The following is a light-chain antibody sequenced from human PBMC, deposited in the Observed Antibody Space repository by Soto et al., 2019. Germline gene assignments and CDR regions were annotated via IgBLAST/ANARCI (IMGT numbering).Light chain of an antibody. V-gene: IGLV1-47*01. J-gene: IGLJ3*02. CDR1: SSNIGSHF. Sequence: QSVLTQPPSASGTPGQRVTISCSGSSSNIGSHFVYWYQHLPGTAPKLLIFRDGQRPSGVPARFFGSKSGTSASLAITGLRSEDEADYYCAVWDQSLTGWVFGGGTQLTVL. CDR2: RDG. CDR3: AVWDQSLTGWV.